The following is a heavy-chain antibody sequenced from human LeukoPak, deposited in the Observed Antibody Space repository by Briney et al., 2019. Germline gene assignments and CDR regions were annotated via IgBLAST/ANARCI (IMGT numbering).Heavy chain of an antibody. Sequence: PSETLSLTCTVPGGSISSYYWSWIRQPPGKGLEWIGRIYTSGSTNYNPSLKSRVTISVDTSKNQFSLKLSSVTAADTAVYYCASTVRYFDWLLSYWGQGTLVTVSS. CDR3: ASTVRYFDWLLSY. J-gene: IGHJ4*02. V-gene: IGHV4-4*08. CDR1: GGSISSYY. CDR2: IYTSGST. D-gene: IGHD3-9*01.